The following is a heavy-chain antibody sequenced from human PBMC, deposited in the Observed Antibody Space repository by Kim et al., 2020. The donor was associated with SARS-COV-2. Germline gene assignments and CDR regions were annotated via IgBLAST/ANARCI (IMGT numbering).Heavy chain of an antibody. Sequence: QKFQGRVTITRDTSASTAYMELSSLRSEDTAVYYCARTPNVLLWFGELSNWGQGTLVTVSS. V-gene: IGHV1-3*01. J-gene: IGHJ4*02. CDR3: ARTPNVLLWFGELSN. D-gene: IGHD3-10*01.